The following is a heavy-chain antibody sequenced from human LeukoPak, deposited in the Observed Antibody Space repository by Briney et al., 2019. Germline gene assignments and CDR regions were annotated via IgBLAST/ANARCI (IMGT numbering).Heavy chain of an antibody. CDR2: IYYSGST. CDR1: GGSISSYY. CDR3: ARQGIHFDY. V-gene: IGHV4-59*01. J-gene: IGHJ4*02. Sequence: SETLSLTCTVSGGSISSYYWSWIRQPPGKGLEWIGYIYYSGSTNYNPSLKSRVTISVDTSKNQFSLKLSSVTAADTTVYYCARQGIHFDYWGQGTLVTVSS. D-gene: IGHD6-13*01.